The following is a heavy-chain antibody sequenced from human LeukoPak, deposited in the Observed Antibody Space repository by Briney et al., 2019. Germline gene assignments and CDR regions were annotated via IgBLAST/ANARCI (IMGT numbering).Heavy chain of an antibody. V-gene: IGHV3-30*02. CDR2: IRYDGSNK. D-gene: IGHD2-2*01. Sequence: GGSLRLSCAASGFTFSSYGMHWVRQAPGKGLEWVAFIRYDGSNKYYADSVKGRFTISRDNSKNTLYLQMNSLRAEDTAVYYCAKDHCSSTSCSFGDWGQGTLVTVSS. CDR1: GFTFSSYG. CDR3: AKDHCSSTSCSFGD. J-gene: IGHJ4*02.